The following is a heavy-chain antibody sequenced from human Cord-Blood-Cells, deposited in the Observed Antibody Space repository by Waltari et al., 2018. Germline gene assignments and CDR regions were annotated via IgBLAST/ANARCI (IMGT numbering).Heavy chain of an antibody. Sequence: QVQLVQSGAEVKKPGSSVKVSCKASGGTFSSYAISWVRQAPGQGLEWMGGIIPIFGTANYAQKFQGRGTITADESTSTAYMELSSLRSEDTAVYYCARARDGYNYNYFDYWGQGTLVTVSS. D-gene: IGHD5-12*01. CDR1: GGTFSSYA. CDR3: ARARDGYNYNYFDY. J-gene: IGHJ4*02. V-gene: IGHV1-69*01. CDR2: IIPIFGTA.